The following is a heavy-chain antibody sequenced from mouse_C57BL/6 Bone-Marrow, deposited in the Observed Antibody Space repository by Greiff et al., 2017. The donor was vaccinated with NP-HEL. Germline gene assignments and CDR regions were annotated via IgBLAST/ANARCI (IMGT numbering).Heavy chain of an antibody. CDR1: GFTFSDFY. CDR3: ARDLATSDVDY. D-gene: IGHD6-1*01. CDR2: SRNKANDYTT. V-gene: IGHV7-1*01. J-gene: IGHJ4*01. Sequence: EVQGVESGGGFVQSGRSLRLSCATSGFTFSDFYMEWVRQAPGKGLEWIAASRNKANDYTTEYSASVKGRFIVSKDTSQTILYLQMNALRAEDTAVYYCARDLATSDVDYWGQGTSVTVSS.